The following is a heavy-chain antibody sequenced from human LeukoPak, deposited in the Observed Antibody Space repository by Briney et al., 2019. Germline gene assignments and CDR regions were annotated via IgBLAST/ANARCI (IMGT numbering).Heavy chain of an antibody. CDR3: ARVSGTYYDILTGYYNYGALDY. J-gene: IGHJ4*02. V-gene: IGHV1-2*02. Sequence: ASVKVSCKAPGYTFTSYGISWVRQAPGQGLEWMGWINPNSGGTNYAQKFQGRVTMTRDTSISTAYMELSRLRSDDTAVYYCARVSGTYYDILTGYYNYGALDYWGQGNPGHRLL. CDR1: GYTFTSYG. CDR2: INPNSGGT. D-gene: IGHD3-9*01.